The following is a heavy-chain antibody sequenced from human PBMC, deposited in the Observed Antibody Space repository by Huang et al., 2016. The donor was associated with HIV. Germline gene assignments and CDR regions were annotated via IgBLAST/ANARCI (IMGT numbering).Heavy chain of an antibody. Sequence: EVQLVQSGAEVKKPGESLKISCKGSGYTFTNSWIGWVRQMPGKGLEWMGLSYPGDSDLRYSPSFQGQVTSSADKSISTAYLLWSTLEASDTAMYYCARGATLTGNTNFFDVWGQGTMVSVSS. D-gene: IGHD3-9*01. CDR3: ARGATLTGNTNFFDV. CDR2: SYPGDSDL. V-gene: IGHV5-51*03. CDR1: GYTFTNSW. J-gene: IGHJ3*01.